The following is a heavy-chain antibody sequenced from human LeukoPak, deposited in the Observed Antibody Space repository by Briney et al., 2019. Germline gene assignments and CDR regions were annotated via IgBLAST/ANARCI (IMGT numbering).Heavy chain of an antibody. CDR1: GSSMSDYY. D-gene: IGHD3-16*01. CDR2: IHPSGTT. V-gene: IGHV4-4*07. Sequence: SETLSLTCTVSGSSMSDYYWSFIRQPAGKGLEWMGRIHPSGTTYFNPSLKSRVTMSVDTSQSQFSLRLTSMTAADTAVYFCARGDYYDGGGRNWFDPWGQGILVAVSS. CDR3: ARGDYYDGGGRNWFDP. J-gene: IGHJ5*02.